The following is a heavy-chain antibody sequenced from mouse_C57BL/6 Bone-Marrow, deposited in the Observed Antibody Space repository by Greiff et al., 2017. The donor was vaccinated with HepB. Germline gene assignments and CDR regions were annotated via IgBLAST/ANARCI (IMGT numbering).Heavy chain of an antibody. V-gene: IGHV1-82*01. CDR3: AADLLLRYEYFDV. Sequence: QVQLQQSGPELVKPGASVKISCKASGYAFSSSWMNWVKQRPGKGLEWIGRIYPGDGDTNYNGKFKGKATLTADKSSSTAYMQLSSLTSEDSAVYFCAADLLLRYEYFDVWGTGTTVTVSS. CDR2: IYPGDGDT. D-gene: IGHD1-1*01. CDR1: GYAFSSSW. J-gene: IGHJ1*03.